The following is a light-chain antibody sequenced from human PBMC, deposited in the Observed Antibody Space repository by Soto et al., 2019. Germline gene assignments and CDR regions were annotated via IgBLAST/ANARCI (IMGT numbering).Light chain of an antibody. CDR3: CSYTSSTTYV. V-gene: IGLV2-14*01. Sequence: QSALTQPASVSGSPGQSITISCTGTSSDVGGYNYVSWYQQHPGKAPKLIIYAVTNRPSGVSIRFCGSKSGNTASLTISGLQAEDEADYYCCSYTSSTTYVFGPGTKVTVL. CDR1: SSDVGGYNY. CDR2: AVT. J-gene: IGLJ1*01.